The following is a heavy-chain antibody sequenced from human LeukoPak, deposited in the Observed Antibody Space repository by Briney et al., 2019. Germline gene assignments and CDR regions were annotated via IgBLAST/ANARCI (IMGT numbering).Heavy chain of an antibody. J-gene: IGHJ4*02. V-gene: IGHV3-72*01. Sequence: GGSLRLSCAASGLTFSDHYMDWVRQAPGRGLEWVGRSRNKANSYTTEYAASVKDRFTISRDDSKTSLYLQMNSLRAEDTAGYYWAKDRGPRQGLDYWGQGTLVTVSS. D-gene: IGHD6-25*01. CDR1: GLTFSDHY. CDR2: SRNKANSYTT. CDR3: AKDRGPRQGLDY.